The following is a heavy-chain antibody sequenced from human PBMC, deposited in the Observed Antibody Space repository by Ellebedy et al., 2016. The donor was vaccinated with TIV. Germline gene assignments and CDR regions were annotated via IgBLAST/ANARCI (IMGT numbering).Heavy chain of an antibody. J-gene: IGHJ1*01. CDR1: GGPISSHY. Sequence: MPSETLSLTCTVSGGPISSHYWTWIRQSPGKGLEWIGYVSYSGRTNYNPSLKSRVTISVHTSKDQFSLRLSSVTAADTAIYYRAREDGRGYFQHWGQGTLVTVSS. V-gene: IGHV4-59*11. D-gene: IGHD3-10*01. CDR3: AREDGRGYFQH. CDR2: VSYSGRT.